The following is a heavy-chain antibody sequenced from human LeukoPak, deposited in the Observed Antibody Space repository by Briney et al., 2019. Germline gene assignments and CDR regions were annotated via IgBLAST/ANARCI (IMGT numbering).Heavy chain of an antibody. CDR2: ISYNGRT. CDR3: VRDRSGTYYSFDV. V-gene: IGHV4-59*13. J-gene: IGHJ3*01. CDR1: GGSIGSSF. D-gene: IGHD1-26*01. Sequence: SETLSLTCSVFGGSIGSSFWNWIRLSPGKGLEWIGYISYNGRTNYSPSLKSRVIISIDTSKNQLSLNLTSVTAADTALYYCVRDRSGTYYSFDVWGQGTMVSV.